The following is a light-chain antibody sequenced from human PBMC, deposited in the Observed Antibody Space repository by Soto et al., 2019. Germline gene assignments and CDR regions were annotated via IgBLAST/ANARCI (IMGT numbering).Light chain of an antibody. J-gene: IGKJ2*02. CDR2: GAS. Sequence: EIVLTQSPATLSVSPGERATLSCRASQSVSSNLAWYQQKPGQAPRLLIYGASNRATGIPARFSGSGSGTEFTLTISSLLSEDFAVYYCHQYNNWPPGTFGQGTKLEIK. V-gene: IGKV3-15*01. CDR1: QSVSSN. CDR3: HQYNNWPPGT.